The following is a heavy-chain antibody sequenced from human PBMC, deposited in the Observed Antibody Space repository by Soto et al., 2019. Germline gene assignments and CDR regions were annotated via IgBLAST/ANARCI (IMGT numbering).Heavy chain of an antibody. D-gene: IGHD6-13*01. CDR3: ARQQQQLVLYYFDY. CDR1: GYTFTSYF. J-gene: IGHJ4*02. CDR2: ISAYNGNT. V-gene: IGHV1-18*01. Sequence: ASVKVSCKASGYTFTSYFISWVRQAPGQGLEWMGWISAYNGNTNYAQKLQGRVTMTTDTSTSTAYMELRSLRSDDTAVYYCARQQQQLVLYYFDYWGQGTLVTVSS.